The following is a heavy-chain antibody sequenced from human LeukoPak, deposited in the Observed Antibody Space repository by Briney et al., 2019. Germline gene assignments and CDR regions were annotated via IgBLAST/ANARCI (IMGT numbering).Heavy chain of an antibody. CDR3: ARGDSGYDFAPFDY. J-gene: IGHJ4*02. Sequence: ASVKVSCKASGYTFTSYGIIWVRQAPGQGLEWMGWISANNGNTNYAQKRQGRVTMTTDTSTSTAYMELRSLRSDDTAVYYCARGDSGYDFAPFDYWGQGTLVTVSS. D-gene: IGHD5-12*01. CDR1: GYTFTSYG. CDR2: ISANNGNT. V-gene: IGHV1-18*01.